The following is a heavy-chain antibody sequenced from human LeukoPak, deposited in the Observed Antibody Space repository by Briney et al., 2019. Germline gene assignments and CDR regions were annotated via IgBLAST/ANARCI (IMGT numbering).Heavy chain of an antibody. Sequence: SETLSLTCAVYGGSFSGYYWSWICQPPGKGLEWIGEINHSGSTNYNPSLKSRVTISVDTSKNQFSLKLSSVTAADTAVYYCARRVYLRTFDIWGQGTMVTVSS. V-gene: IGHV4-34*01. D-gene: IGHD1-14*01. CDR1: GGSFSGYY. CDR2: INHSGST. J-gene: IGHJ3*02. CDR3: ARRVYLRTFDI.